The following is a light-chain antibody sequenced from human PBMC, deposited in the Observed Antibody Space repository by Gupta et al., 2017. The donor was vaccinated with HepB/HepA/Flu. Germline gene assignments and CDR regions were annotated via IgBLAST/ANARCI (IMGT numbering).Light chain of an antibody. J-gene: IGLJ2*01. CDR3: SSYTSSNTLA. CDR2: DVS. Sequence: QSALTQPASVSGSPGQSITISCTGTSSDVGGYNYVSWYQQHPGKAPKVMIYDVSNRPSGVSDRFSGSKSANTASLTISGLQAEDEANYYCSSYTSSNTLAFGGGTKLTVL. CDR1: SSDVGGYNY. V-gene: IGLV2-14*03.